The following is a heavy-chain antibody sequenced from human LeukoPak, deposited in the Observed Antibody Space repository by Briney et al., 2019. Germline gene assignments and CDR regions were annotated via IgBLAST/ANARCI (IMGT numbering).Heavy chain of an antibody. CDR3: ARHCGGDCYFDY. CDR1: GYTFTGYY. D-gene: IGHD2-21*02. CDR2: INPNSGGT. Sequence: ASVKVSCKASGYTFTGYYMHWVRQAPRQGLEWMGRINPNSGGTNYAQKFQGRVTMTRDTSISTAYMELSRLRSDDTAVYYCARHCGGDCYFDYWGQGTLVTVSS. V-gene: IGHV1-2*06. J-gene: IGHJ4*02.